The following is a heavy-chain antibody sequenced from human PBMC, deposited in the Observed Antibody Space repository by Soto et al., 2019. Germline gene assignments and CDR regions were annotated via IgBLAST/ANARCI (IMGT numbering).Heavy chain of an antibody. D-gene: IGHD2-15*01. CDR3: ARDRYECGGSCYSGYYYYGMDD. CDR1: GGSISSYY. J-gene: IGHJ6*02. CDR2: IYYSGST. V-gene: IGHV4-59*01. Sequence: SETLSLTCTVSGGSISSYYWSWIRQPPGKGLEWIGYIYYSGSTNYNPSLKSRVTISVDTSKNQFSLKLSSVTAADTAVYYCARDRYECGGSCYSGYYYYGMDDWGQGTTVSV.